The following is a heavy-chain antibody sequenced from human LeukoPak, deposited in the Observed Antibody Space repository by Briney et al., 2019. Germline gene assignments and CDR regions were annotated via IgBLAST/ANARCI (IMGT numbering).Heavy chain of an antibody. V-gene: IGHV3-23*01. CDR2: ISTGGGST. CDR3: AKPRDSIVGTTPPTRLATLDI. CDR1: GFTFSSNA. J-gene: IGHJ3*02. D-gene: IGHD1-26*01. Sequence: PGGSLRLSCAASGFTFSSNAMSWVRQAPGKGLEWVSPISTGGGSTYYADSVKGRFTISRDNPNNTLYLQMNNLRAEDTAVYYCAKPRDSIVGTTPPTRLATLDIWGQGTMVTVSS.